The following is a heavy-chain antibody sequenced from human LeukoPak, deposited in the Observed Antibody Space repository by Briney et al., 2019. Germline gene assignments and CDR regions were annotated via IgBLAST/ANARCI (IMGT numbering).Heavy chain of an antibody. J-gene: IGHJ4*02. D-gene: IGHD5-24*01. CDR2: INQEGSEK. V-gene: IGHV3-7*01. Sequence: GGSLRLSCAVSGLTFRSFWMSWVRLAPGKGLEWVANINQEGSEKYFVDSVRGRFTITRDNAQNLLHLQMNTLTAEDTAVYYCARERDGRFFDYWGQGTLVTVSS. CDR3: ARERDGRFFDY. CDR1: GLTFRSFW.